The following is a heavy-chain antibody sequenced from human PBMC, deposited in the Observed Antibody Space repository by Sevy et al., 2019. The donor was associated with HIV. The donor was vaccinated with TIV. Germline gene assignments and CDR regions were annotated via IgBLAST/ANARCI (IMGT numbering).Heavy chain of an antibody. J-gene: IGHJ6*02. Sequence: ASVKVSCKTSGYTFTSYYMHWVRQAPGQGLEWMGIINPSGGSTSYAQKFQGRVTMTRDTSTSTVYMERSSLRSEDTAVYYCAGLSRNYDFWSGPENYYGMDVWGQGTTVTVSS. CDR1: GYTFTSYY. CDR3: AGLSRNYDFWSGPENYYGMDV. V-gene: IGHV1-46*01. CDR2: INPSGGST. D-gene: IGHD3-3*01.